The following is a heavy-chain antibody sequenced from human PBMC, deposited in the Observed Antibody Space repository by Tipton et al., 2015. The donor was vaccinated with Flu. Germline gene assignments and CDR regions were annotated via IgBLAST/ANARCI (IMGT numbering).Heavy chain of an antibody. CDR1: GFTFSSYW. CDR2: IKQDGSEK. CDR3: ARDSDYGSGSYWIDY. V-gene: IGHV3-7*01. Sequence: SLRLSCAASGFTFSSYWMNWVRLAPGKGLEWVAKIKQDGSEKYYVDSVKGRFTISRDNAKSSLYLQMNSLRAEDTAVYFCARDSDYGSGSYWIDYWGQGTLVIVSS. D-gene: IGHD3-10*01. J-gene: IGHJ4*02.